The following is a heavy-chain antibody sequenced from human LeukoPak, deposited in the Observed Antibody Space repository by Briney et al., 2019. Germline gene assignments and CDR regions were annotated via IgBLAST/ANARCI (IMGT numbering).Heavy chain of an antibody. CDR1: GFSFSSYW. CDR3: TRDNNYFDY. J-gene: IGHJ4*02. Sequence: GGSLRLSCAASGFSFSSYWMHWVRQAPGKGLVRVSRINSDGSRITYADSVKGRFTISRDNAKNTLYLQMNSLRAEDTAVYYCTRDNNYFDYWGQGTLVTVSS. CDR2: INSDGSRI. V-gene: IGHV3-74*01.